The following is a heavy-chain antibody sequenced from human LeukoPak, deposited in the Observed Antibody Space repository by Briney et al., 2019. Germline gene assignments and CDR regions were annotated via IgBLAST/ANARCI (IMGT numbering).Heavy chain of an antibody. CDR2: IYPSDSDT. D-gene: IGHD6-13*01. V-gene: IGHV5-51*01. CDR1: GYSFTSYW. CDR3: ARRSVAAAGTDYYGMDV. J-gene: IGHJ6*04. Sequence: GESLKISCKGSGYSFTSYWIGWVRQMPGKGLEWMGIIYPSDSDTRYSPSFQGQVTISADKSISTAYLQWSSLKASDTAMYYCARRSVAAAGTDYYGMDVWGKGTTVTVSS.